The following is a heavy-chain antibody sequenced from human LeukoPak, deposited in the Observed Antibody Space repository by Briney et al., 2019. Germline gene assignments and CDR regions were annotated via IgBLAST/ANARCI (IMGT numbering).Heavy chain of an antibody. CDR3: ARDQRYIQSRPKRVGAGTDY. D-gene: IGHD1-26*01. Sequence: ASVKVSCKASGYTFTSYYMHWVRQAPGQGLEWMGIINPSGGSTSYAQKFQGRVTMTRDTSISTAYMELSRLRSDDTAVYYCARDQRYIQSRPKRVGAGTDYWGQGTLVTVSS. CDR1: GYTFTSYY. V-gene: IGHV1-46*01. J-gene: IGHJ4*02. CDR2: INPSGGST.